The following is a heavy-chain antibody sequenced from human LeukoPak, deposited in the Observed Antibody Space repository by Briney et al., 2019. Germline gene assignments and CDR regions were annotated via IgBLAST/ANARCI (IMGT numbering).Heavy chain of an antibody. J-gene: IGHJ4*02. Sequence: GGSLRLSCAASGFTFSSYDMHWVRQATGKGREWVSAIGTAGDTYYPGSVKGRFTISRENAKNSLYLQMNSLRAGDTAVYYCARGGTAMVTAFDYWGQGTLVTVSS. CDR2: IGTAGDT. CDR1: GFTFSSYD. CDR3: ARGGTAMVTAFDY. V-gene: IGHV3-13*04. D-gene: IGHD5-18*01.